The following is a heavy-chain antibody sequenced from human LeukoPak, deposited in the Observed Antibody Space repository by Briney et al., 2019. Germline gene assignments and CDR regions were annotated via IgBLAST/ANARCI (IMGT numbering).Heavy chain of an antibody. CDR1: GYTFTGYY. CDR2: INPNSGGT. V-gene: IGHV1-2*06. J-gene: IGHJ4*02. Sequence: ASVKVSCEASGYTFTGYYMHWVRQAPGQGLEWMGRINPNSGGTNYAQKFQGRVTMTRDTSISTAYMELSRLRSDDTAVYYCARLMTPYYYDSSGYPYFDYWGQGTLVTVSS. CDR3: ARLMTPYYYDSSGYPYFDY. D-gene: IGHD3-22*01.